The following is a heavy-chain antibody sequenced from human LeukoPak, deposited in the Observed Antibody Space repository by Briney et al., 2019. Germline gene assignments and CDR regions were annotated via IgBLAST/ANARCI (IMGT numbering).Heavy chain of an antibody. J-gene: IGHJ3*02. Sequence: PSETLSLTCTVSGGSISSGSYYWSWIRQPAGKGLEWIGRIYTSGSTNYNPSLKSRVTISVDTSKNQFSLKLSSVTAADTAVYYCAGEGETWTDAFDIWGQGTMVTVSS. CDR1: GGSISSGSYY. V-gene: IGHV4-61*02. CDR2: IYTSGST. D-gene: IGHD3-16*01. CDR3: AGEGETWTDAFDI.